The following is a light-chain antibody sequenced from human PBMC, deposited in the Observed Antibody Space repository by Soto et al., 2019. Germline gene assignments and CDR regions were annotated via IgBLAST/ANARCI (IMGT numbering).Light chain of an antibody. CDR2: GAS. V-gene: IGKV3-15*01. J-gene: IGKJ1*01. Sequence: EMVMTQSPATLSVSPGERATLSCRASQSVSRNLAWYQQKPGQAPRLLIYGASTRATVIPARFSGSGSGTEFTLTISSLQSEDFAVYFCQQYNDWPPVTFGQGTKVEIK. CDR3: QQYNDWPPVT. CDR1: QSVSRN.